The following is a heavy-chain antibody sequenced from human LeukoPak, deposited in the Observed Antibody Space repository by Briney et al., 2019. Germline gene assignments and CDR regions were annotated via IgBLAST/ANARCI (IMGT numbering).Heavy chain of an antibody. CDR2: ISSSSSYI. D-gene: IGHD3-16*02. CDR1: GFTFGSYS. CDR3: AREGRSYDYVWGSYRSSFDY. V-gene: IGHV3-21*01. Sequence: GGSLRLSCAASGFTFGSYSMNWVRQAPGKGLEWVSSISSSSSYIYYADSVKGRFTISRDNAKNSLYLQMNSLRAEDTAVYYCAREGRSYDYVWGSYRSSFDYWGQGTLVTVSS. J-gene: IGHJ4*02.